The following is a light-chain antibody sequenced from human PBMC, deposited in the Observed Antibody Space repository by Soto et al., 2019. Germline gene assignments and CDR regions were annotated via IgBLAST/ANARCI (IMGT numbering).Light chain of an antibody. J-gene: IGLJ2*01. CDR3: SSYTGSSTVV. CDR1: SSDVGGYNY. CDR2: DVS. Sequence: QSALTQPASVSGSPGQSITISCTGTSSDVGGYNYVSWYEKHPGKAPKLMIYDVSNRPSGVSNRFSGSKSGNTASLTISGLQAGDEADYYCSSYTGSSTVVFGGGTKLTVL. V-gene: IGLV2-14*01.